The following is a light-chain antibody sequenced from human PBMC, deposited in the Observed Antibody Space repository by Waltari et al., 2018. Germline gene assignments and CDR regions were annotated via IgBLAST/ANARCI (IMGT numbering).Light chain of an antibody. Sequence: DIQMTQSPSSVSASVGDSVTITCRASLDVSNWLAWYQQKPGKAPKLLIPATSRLQSGVPSRFSGTGSGTHFSLTITSLQPEDFATYFCQQANTFPYTFGQGTKLEIK. CDR3: QQANTFPYT. CDR2: ATS. CDR1: LDVSNW. J-gene: IGKJ2*01. V-gene: IGKV1-12*01.